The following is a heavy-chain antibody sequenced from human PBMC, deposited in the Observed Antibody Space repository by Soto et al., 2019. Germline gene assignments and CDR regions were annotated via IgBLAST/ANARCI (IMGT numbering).Heavy chain of an antibody. D-gene: IGHD3-10*01. CDR1: GFTFSSYA. CDR3: AKWHITTGSGSYYNGSNVNWFDP. Sequence: PGESLKISCAASGFTFSSYAISWVRQAPGKGLEWVSAISGSGGSTYYADSVKGRFTISRDNSKNTLYLQMNSLRAEDTAVYYCAKWHITTGSGSYYNGSNVNWFDPWGPGTLVTVSS. CDR2: ISGSGGST. J-gene: IGHJ5*02. V-gene: IGHV3-23*01.